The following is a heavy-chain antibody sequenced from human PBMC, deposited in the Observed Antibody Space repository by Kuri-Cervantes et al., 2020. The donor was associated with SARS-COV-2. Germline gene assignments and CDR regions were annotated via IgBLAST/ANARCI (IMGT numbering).Heavy chain of an antibody. V-gene: IGHV1-2*02. J-gene: IGHJ6*03. CDR3: ARKSIAARPSPYYYYYMDV. CDR1: GYTFTGYY. D-gene: IGHD6-6*01. CDR2: INPNSGGT. Sequence: ASVKVSCKASGYTFTGYYMHWVRQAPGQGLEWMGWINPNSGGTNYAQKFQGRVTMTRDTSISTAYMELSRLKSDDTAVYYCARKSIAARPSPYYYYYMDVWGKGITVTVSS.